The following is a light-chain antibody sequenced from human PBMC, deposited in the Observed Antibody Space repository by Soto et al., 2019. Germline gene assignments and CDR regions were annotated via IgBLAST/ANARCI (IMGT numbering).Light chain of an antibody. V-gene: IGKV1-5*03. J-gene: IGKJ2*01. CDR2: KTS. CDR1: QSFSTW. Sequence: DVQMTQSPSTLSVSVGDRVTITCRASQSFSTWLAWYQQKPGNAPKLLIYKTSSLESGVPSRFSGSGSGTEFTLTISSLQPEDFGTYYCQQYNSYPYTFGQGTKLEIK. CDR3: QQYNSYPYT.